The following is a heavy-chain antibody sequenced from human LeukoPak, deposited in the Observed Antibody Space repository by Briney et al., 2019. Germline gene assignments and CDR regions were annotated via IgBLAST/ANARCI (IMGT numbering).Heavy chain of an antibody. J-gene: IGHJ4*02. D-gene: IGHD3-3*01. CDR3: ARALGLEIDY. CDR1: GFTFSSYS. V-gene: IGHV3-48*02. CDR2: IGSSSSSI. Sequence: PGGSLRLSCAASGFTFSSYSMNWVRQPPGKGLEWVSYIGSSSSSIYYADSVKGRFTISRDHAKNSLYLQMNSLRDEDTAVYYCARALGLEIDYWGQGTLVTVSS.